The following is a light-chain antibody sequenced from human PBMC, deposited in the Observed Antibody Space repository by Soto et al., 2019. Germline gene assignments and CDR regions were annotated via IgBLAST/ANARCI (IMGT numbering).Light chain of an antibody. V-gene: IGKV1-5*03. CDR2: KAS. Sequence: QMTHSPSTLAGSVGHRVTISRRASQTLSKWLAWYQQKPEKAPKLLIYKASTLQSGVPSRFSGSGSGTDFTLTISSLQPEDFATYYCQQSYSNPWTFGQGTKVDIK. CDR3: QQSYSNPWT. J-gene: IGKJ1*01. CDR1: QTLSKW.